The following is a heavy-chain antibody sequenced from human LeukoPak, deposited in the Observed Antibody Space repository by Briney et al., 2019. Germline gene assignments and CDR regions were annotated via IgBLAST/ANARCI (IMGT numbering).Heavy chain of an antibody. CDR3: VRGQATAWGLDY. Sequence: SLRLSCVASGFIFDDYAMHWVRQAPGKGLEGVSGLSWNSCNIGYADSVKGRFTISRDNAKNTVYLQMNSLRAEDTALYYCVRGQATAWGLDYWGQGTLVTVSS. J-gene: IGHJ4*02. CDR2: LSWNSCNI. D-gene: IGHD6-13*01. CDR1: GFIFDDYA. V-gene: IGHV3-9*01.